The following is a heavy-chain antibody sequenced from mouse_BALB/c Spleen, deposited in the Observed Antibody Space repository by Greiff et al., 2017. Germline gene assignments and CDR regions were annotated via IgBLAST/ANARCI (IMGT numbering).Heavy chain of an antibody. CDR3: ARDQDY. CDR1: GFTFSSYG. Sequence: EVMLVESGGGLVQPGGSLKLSCAASGFTFSSYGMSWVRQTPDKRLELVATINSNGGSTYYPDSVKGRFTISRDNAKNTLYLQMSSLKSEDTAMYYCARDQDYWGQGTTLTVSS. J-gene: IGHJ2*01. V-gene: IGHV5-6-3*01. CDR2: INSNGGST.